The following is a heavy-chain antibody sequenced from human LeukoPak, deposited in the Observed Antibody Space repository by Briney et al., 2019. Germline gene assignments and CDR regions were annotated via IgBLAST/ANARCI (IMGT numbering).Heavy chain of an antibody. CDR1: GFTFSSYE. V-gene: IGHV3-48*03. Sequence: GGSLRLSCEASGFTFSSYEMNWVRQAPGKGLEWVSYISSFSSTIYYADSVMGRFTISRDNAKNSMYLQMNSLRAEDTAVYYCARSPNYKGYFDYWGQGTLVTVSS. J-gene: IGHJ4*02. CDR3: ARSPNYKGYFDY. D-gene: IGHD3-10*01. CDR2: ISSFSSTI.